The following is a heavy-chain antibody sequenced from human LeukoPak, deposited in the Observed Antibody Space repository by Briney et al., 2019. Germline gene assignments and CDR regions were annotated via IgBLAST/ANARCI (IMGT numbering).Heavy chain of an antibody. V-gene: IGHV3-23*01. CDR2: ISGSGGNK. D-gene: IGHD4-11*01. J-gene: IGHJ4*02. CDR1: GFTFSSCA. CDR3: ARDRGYSNFDY. Sequence: PGGSLRLSCAASGFTFSSCAMSWVRQAPGKGLEWLSVISGSGGNKNYGDAVKGRFTISRDDSNDTLYLQMNSLRAEDTAVYYCARDRGYSNFDYWGQGTLLTVSS.